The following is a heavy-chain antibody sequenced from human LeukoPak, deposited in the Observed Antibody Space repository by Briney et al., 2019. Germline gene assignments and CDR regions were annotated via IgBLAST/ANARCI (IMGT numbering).Heavy chain of an antibody. CDR1: GYTFTSYG. D-gene: IGHD2-8*02. Sequence: ASVKVSCKASGYTFTSYGISWVRQAPGQGLEWIGWISAYNGNTNYAQKLQGRVTMTTDTSTSTAHMELRSLRSDDTAVYYCARVGGVSYYYYGMDVWGQGTTVTVSS. J-gene: IGHJ6*02. V-gene: IGHV1-18*01. CDR3: ARVGGVSYYYYGMDV. CDR2: ISAYNGNT.